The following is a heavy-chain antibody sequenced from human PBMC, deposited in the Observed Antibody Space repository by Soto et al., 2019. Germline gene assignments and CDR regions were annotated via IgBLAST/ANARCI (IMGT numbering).Heavy chain of an antibody. Sequence: GGSLRLSCAASGFTFSSYAMSWVRQAPGKGLEWVSAISGSGGTTYYADSVKGRFTISRDNSKNTVYVQMNSLRAEDTAIYYCAKGIYGGGGYYYYGMDVWGQGTTVTVSS. CDR1: GFTFSSYA. J-gene: IGHJ6*02. CDR2: ISGSGGTT. V-gene: IGHV3-23*01. CDR3: AKGIYGGGGYYYYGMDV. D-gene: IGHD4-17*01.